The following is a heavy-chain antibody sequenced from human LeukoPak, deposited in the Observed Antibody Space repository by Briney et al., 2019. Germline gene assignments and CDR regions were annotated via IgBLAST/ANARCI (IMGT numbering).Heavy chain of an antibody. J-gene: IGHJ4*03. CDR1: GFTFSRYS. Sequence: GGSLRLSCAASGFTFSRYSMNWVRQAPGKGLEWVAYISTNSKTIYSGDSVKGRFSISRDNDKNLLYLQMDSPRVEDTAVYHCATYFDSTGYFEEAYDTWGQGTLVTVSA. D-gene: IGHD3-22*01. CDR2: ISTNSKTI. V-gene: IGHV3-48*01. CDR3: ATYFDSTGYFEEAYDT.